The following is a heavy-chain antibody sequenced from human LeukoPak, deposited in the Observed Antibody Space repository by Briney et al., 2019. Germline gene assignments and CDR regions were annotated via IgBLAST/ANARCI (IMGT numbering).Heavy chain of an antibody. Sequence: PSETLSLTCSVSGYSISSGYYWGWIRQPPGKGLEWIGSLYHSGSTYYNPSLKSRVTISVDTSKNQFSLKLNSVTAADTAVYYCARRGPRDSSGPNYFGYWGQGTLVTVSS. J-gene: IGHJ4*02. D-gene: IGHD3-22*01. V-gene: IGHV4-38-2*02. CDR1: GYSISSGYY. CDR3: ARRGPRDSSGPNYFGY. CDR2: LYHSGST.